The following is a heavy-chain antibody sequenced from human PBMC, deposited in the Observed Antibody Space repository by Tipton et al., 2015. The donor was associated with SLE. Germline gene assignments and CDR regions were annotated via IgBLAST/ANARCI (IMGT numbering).Heavy chain of an antibody. CDR1: GFTFDDYA. Sequence: SLRLSCAVSGFTFDDYAMHWVRQAPGKGLEWVSGISWNSGSVGYADSVKGRFTISRDNAKNSLYLQMNSLGPEDTALYYCAKDNRADFWALGYWGRGTLVTVSS. CDR3: AKDNRADFWALGY. CDR2: ISWNSGSV. V-gene: IGHV3-9*01. D-gene: IGHD3-3*01. J-gene: IGHJ4*02.